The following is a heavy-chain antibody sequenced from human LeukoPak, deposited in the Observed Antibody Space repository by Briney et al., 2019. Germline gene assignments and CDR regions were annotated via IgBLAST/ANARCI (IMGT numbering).Heavy chain of an antibody. CDR1: GGSISSSNW. Sequence: SETLSLTCAVSGGSISSSNWWSWVRQPPGKGLEWIGEIYHSGSTNYNPSLKSRVTISVDKSKNQFSLKLSSVTAADTAVYYCARCPIIAAAGTLGWFDPWGQGTLVTVSS. CDR3: ARCPIIAAAGTLGWFDP. J-gene: IGHJ5*02. CDR2: IYHSGST. V-gene: IGHV4-4*02. D-gene: IGHD6-13*01.